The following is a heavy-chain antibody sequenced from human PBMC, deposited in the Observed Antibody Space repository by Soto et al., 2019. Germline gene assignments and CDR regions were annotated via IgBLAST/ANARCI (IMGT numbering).Heavy chain of an antibody. Sequence: EVQLVESGGGLVQPGGSLRLSCAASGFTFSTYSMNWVRQAPGKGLEWVSYISTSSTTIYYADSVKGRFTISRDNAKNSLYLQMSSLRDEDTAVYNCARTRHRDSYGSAYYYYALDVWGQGTTVTVSS. CDR3: ARTRHRDSYGSAYYYYALDV. CDR2: ISTSSTTI. D-gene: IGHD5-18*01. J-gene: IGHJ6*02. CDR1: GFTFSTYS. V-gene: IGHV3-48*02.